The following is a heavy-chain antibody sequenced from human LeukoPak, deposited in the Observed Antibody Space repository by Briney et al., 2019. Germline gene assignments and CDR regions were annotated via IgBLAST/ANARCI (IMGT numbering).Heavy chain of an antibody. J-gene: IGHJ3*02. CDR1: GYTFTSYH. Sequence: ASVKVSCKASGYTFTSYHMHWVRQAPGQGLEWMGIINPSGGSTNYAQRFRGRVTMTRDMSTGTVYMELSSLTSEDTAVYYCAKALGTTGTTDAFDIWGQGTMVTVSS. D-gene: IGHD1-1*01. CDR3: AKALGTTGTTDAFDI. V-gene: IGHV1-46*01. CDR2: INPSGGST.